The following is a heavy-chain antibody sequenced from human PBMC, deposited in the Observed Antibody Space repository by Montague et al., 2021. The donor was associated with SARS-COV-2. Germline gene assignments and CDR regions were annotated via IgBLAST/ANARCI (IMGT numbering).Heavy chain of an antibody. J-gene: IGHJ4*02. Sequence: SETLSLTCTVTGGPISGSSDYWGWIRQSPGKGLEWIASVDYGGNTYYSPSLKSRLTISVDTSKNRFSLKLNSVTAADTALYYCARREYSYGWGDWGQGTLVTVSS. CDR1: GGPISGSSDY. CDR2: VDYGGNT. CDR3: ARREYSYGWGD. V-gene: IGHV4-39*01. D-gene: IGHD5-18*01.